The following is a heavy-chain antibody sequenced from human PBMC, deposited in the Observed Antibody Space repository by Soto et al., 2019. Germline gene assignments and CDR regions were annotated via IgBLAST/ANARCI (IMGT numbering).Heavy chain of an antibody. Sequence: GXSXKVSFKASGGTXTSYASSLVRQAPGQGLEWMGGIIPIFGTANYAQKFQGRVTITADESTSTAYMELISMRSEDTAVYYCARDPRALRSDWFDPWGQGTLGTVSS. CDR1: GGTXTSYA. CDR3: ARDPRALRSDWFDP. D-gene: IGHD3-3*01. CDR2: IIPIFGTA. V-gene: IGHV1-69*13. J-gene: IGHJ5*02.